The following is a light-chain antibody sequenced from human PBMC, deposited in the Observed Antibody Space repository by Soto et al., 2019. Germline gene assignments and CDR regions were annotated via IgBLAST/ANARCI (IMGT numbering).Light chain of an antibody. CDR1: QSVSSY. CDR3: LQYDGWPLT. CDR2: GAS. Sequence: IVLTQSPATLSLSPGDRATLSCRASQSVSSYLAWYQQKPGQAPRLLIYGASTRATGIPARFSGDGSGTEFTLTIDSLQSEDFVVYYCLQYDGWPLTFGQGTRLEIK. V-gene: IGKV3-15*01. J-gene: IGKJ5*01.